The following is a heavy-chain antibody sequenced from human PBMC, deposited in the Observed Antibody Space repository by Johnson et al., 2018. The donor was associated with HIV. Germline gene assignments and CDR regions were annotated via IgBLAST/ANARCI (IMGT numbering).Heavy chain of an antibody. CDR3: ARGNLHYSTDAFEI. D-gene: IGHD3-3*01. CDR2: IKQDGSEK. Sequence: VQLVESGGGLVQPGGSLRLSCEASGFTFSSYWMTWVRQAPGKGLEWVANIKQDGSEKNYLDSVRGRFIISRDNAKNSLFLQMNSLRAEDTAVYYCARGNLHYSTDAFEIWGQGTMLTVSS. V-gene: IGHV3-7*01. J-gene: IGHJ3*02. CDR1: GFTFSSYW.